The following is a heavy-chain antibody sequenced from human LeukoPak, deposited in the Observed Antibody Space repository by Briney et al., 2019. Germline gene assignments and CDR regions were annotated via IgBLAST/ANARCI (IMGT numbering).Heavy chain of an antibody. CDR2: IYRVGST. Sequence: GGSLRLSCAASGFTFSSYAMGWVRQAPGKGLEWVSIIYRVGSTFYADSVEGRFTISRDNSKNTLYLQMNSLRVEDTAIYYCARDGGNNSWYGMDVWGQGTTVTVSS. D-gene: IGHD4-23*01. CDR3: ARDGGNNSWYGMDV. CDR1: GFTFSSYA. V-gene: IGHV3-66*01. J-gene: IGHJ6*02.